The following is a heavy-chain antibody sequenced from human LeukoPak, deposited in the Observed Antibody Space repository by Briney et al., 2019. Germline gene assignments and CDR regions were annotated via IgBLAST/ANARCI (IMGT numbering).Heavy chain of an antibody. CDR1: GFTFSSYS. D-gene: IGHD6-13*01. CDR3: ARGGLGYSSSWYSYYYGMDV. V-gene: IGHV4-59*01. J-gene: IGHJ6*02. Sequence: PGGSLRLSCAASGFTFSSYSMNWVRQAPGKGLEWIGYIYYSGSTNYNPSLKSRVTISVDTSKNQFSLKLSSVTAADTAVYYCARGGLGYSSSWYSYYYGMDVWGQGTTVTASS. CDR2: IYYSGST.